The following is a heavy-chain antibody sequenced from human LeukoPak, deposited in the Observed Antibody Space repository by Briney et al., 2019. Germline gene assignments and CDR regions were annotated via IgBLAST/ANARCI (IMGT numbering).Heavy chain of an antibody. Sequence: GGSLRLSCAASGFTFSDYYMSWIRQAPGKGLEWASSISSSSSYIYYADSVKGRFTISRDNAKNSLYLQMNSLRAEDTAVYYCASRYYDILTGYENWFDPWGQGTLVTVSS. D-gene: IGHD3-9*01. V-gene: IGHV3-11*06. CDR3: ASRYYDILTGYENWFDP. CDR2: ISSSSSYI. J-gene: IGHJ5*02. CDR1: GFTFSDYY.